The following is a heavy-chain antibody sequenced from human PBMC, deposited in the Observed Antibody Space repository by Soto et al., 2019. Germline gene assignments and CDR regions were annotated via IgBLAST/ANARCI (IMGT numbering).Heavy chain of an antibody. Sequence: GGSLRLSCAASGFTFSSYGMHWVRQAPGKGLEWVAVISYDGSNKYYADSVKGRFTISRDNSKNTLHLQMNSLRAEDTAVYYCAKDPPGIAVAGNFDYWGQGTLVTVSS. D-gene: IGHD6-19*01. CDR2: ISYDGSNK. J-gene: IGHJ4*02. CDR1: GFTFSSYG. CDR3: AKDPPGIAVAGNFDY. V-gene: IGHV3-30*18.